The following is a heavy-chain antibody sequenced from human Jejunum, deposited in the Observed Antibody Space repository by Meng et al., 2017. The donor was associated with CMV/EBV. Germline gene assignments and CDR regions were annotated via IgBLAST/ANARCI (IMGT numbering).Heavy chain of an antibody. CDR1: EYTFTDYY. Sequence: EYTFTDYYMQWVRQAPGQGLEWMGWINPNTGGTNYAQKFQGRVTMTRDMSINTVYMELTRLRSDDTAVYYCAKDGGSYLDYYFDYWGQGTLVTVSS. D-gene: IGHD1-26*01. V-gene: IGHV1-2*02. CDR2: INPNTGGT. J-gene: IGHJ4*02. CDR3: AKDGGSYLDYYFDY.